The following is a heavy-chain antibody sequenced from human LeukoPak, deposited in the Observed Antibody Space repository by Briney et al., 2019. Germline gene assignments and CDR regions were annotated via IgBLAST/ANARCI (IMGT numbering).Heavy chain of an antibody. J-gene: IGHJ5*02. V-gene: IGHV5-51*01. D-gene: IGHD2-15*01. CDR1: GYSFTSYG. Sequence: KYACKASGYSFTSYGIGGVRQVPRKGLESMGIIYPGDSDTRYSPSFQGQVTISADKSISTAYLQWSGLQASDTAMSYCARLGGYCSGGSCYGIMYNGFDPWGQGTLLTVSS. CDR2: IYPGDSDT. CDR3: ARLGGYCSGGSCYGIMYNGFDP.